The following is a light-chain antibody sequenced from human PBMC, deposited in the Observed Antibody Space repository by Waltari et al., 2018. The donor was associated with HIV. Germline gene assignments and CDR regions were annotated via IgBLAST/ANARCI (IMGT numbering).Light chain of an antibody. CDR1: QDISNF. CDR2: DAS. V-gene: IGKV1-33*01. Sequence: DIQMTQSPSSVSASVGDRVTFTCQASQDISNFLNWFQQKPGKAPKLLIYDASNLKTGVPSRFSGSGSGTDFTFTISSLQPEDFATYYCQQYDNLPIIFGQGTRLEIK. J-gene: IGKJ5*01. CDR3: QQYDNLPII.